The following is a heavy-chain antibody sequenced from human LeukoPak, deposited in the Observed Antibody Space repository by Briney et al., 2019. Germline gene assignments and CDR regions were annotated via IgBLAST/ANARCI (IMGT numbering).Heavy chain of an antibody. CDR2: IYYSGST. D-gene: IGHD3-22*01. CDR3: ARDTWTYYYDSSGYYYSY. CDR1: GGSISSSSYY. J-gene: IGHJ4*02. V-gene: IGHV4-39*07. Sequence: SETLSLTCTVSGGSISSSSYYWGWIRQPPGKGLEWIGSIYYSGSTYYNPSLKSRVTISVDTSKNQFSLKLSSVTAADTAVYYCARDTWTYYYDSSGYYYSYWGQGNLVTVSS.